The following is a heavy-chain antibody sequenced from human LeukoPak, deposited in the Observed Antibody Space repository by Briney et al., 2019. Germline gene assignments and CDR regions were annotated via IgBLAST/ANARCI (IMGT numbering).Heavy chain of an antibody. V-gene: IGHV4-39*01. J-gene: IGHJ2*01. D-gene: IGHD3/OR15-3a*01. CDR3: ARHFGLGVGSRFLDL. CDR2: IYYRGMT. CDR1: GGSIGSSSYY. Sequence: SETLSLTCTVSGGSIGSSSYYWGWIRQPPGKGLEWIGTIYYRGMTNYNPSLERRLTITVDTSKNQFSLRLSSVTAADTAVYYCARHFGLGVGSRFLDLWGRGTLVTVSA.